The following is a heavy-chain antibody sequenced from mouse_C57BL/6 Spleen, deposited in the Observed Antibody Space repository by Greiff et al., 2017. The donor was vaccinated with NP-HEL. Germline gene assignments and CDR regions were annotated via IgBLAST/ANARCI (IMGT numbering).Heavy chain of an antibody. CDR3: ARNYGSSYPLGFDV. Sequence: VKLMESGPELVKPGASVKISCKASGYAFSSSWMNWVKQRPGKGLEWIGRIYPGDGDTNYNGKFKGKATLTADKSSSTAYMQLSSLTSEDSAVYFCARNYGSSYPLGFDVWGTGTTVTVSS. D-gene: IGHD1-1*01. V-gene: IGHV1-82*01. CDR2: IYPGDGDT. CDR1: GYAFSSSW. J-gene: IGHJ1*03.